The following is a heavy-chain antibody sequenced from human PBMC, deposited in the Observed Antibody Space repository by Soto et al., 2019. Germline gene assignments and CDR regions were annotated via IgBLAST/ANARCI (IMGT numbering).Heavy chain of an antibody. CDR3: ARGSGIVALPGELEDVKYDY. D-gene: IGHD1-1*01. V-gene: IGHV4-34*01. CDR2: INESGST. CDR1: GQSFSGHS. J-gene: IGHJ4*02. Sequence: QVQLQKWAPGLVKPSETLSLSCAVYGQSFSGHSWAWIRQPPGRGLEGIGEINESGSTYYNPSLKSRVTISTDTSKNQFSLKLSSVSAADTAAYFCARGSGIVALPGELEDVKYDYWGQGTLVNVSS.